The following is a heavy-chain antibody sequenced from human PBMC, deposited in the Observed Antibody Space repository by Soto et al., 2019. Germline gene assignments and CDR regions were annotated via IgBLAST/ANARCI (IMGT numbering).Heavy chain of an antibody. J-gene: IGHJ4*02. Sequence: SVKVSCKASGGTFSSYAISWVRQAPGQGLEWMGGIIPIFGTANYAQKFQGRVTITADKSTSTAYMELSSLRSEDTAVYYCARIPPVATVVTPRWFDYWGQGTLVTVSS. D-gene: IGHD5-12*01. CDR2: IIPIFGTA. CDR1: GGTFSSYA. V-gene: IGHV1-69*06. CDR3: ARIPPVATVVTPRWFDY.